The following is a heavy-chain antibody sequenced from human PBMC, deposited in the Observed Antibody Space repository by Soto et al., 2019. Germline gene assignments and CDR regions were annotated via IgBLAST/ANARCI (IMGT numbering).Heavy chain of an antibody. CDR2: INAGNGNT. CDR1: GYTFTSYA. V-gene: IGHV1-3*01. Sequence: QVQLVQSGAEVKKPGASVKVSCKASGYTFTSYAMHWVRQAPGQRLEWMGWINAGNGNTKYSQKFQGRVTITRDTSASTAYMELSSLRSEDTAVYYCARVTVGAGTPFDSWGQGTLGTVSS. CDR3: ARVTVGAGTPFDS. D-gene: IGHD1-26*01. J-gene: IGHJ4*02.